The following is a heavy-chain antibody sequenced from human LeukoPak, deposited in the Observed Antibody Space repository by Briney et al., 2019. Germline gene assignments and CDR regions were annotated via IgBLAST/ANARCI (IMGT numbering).Heavy chain of an antibody. CDR1: GFTVSSNY. D-gene: IGHD3-10*01. Sequence: GSLRLSCAASGFTVSSNYMSWVRQAPGKGLEWVSVIYSGGSTYYADSVKCRFTISRDNSKNTLYLQMNSLRAEDTAVYYCAREAYCRPGNAFDIWGQGTMVTVSS. J-gene: IGHJ3*02. V-gene: IGHV3-53*01. CDR3: AREAYCRPGNAFDI. CDR2: IYSGGST.